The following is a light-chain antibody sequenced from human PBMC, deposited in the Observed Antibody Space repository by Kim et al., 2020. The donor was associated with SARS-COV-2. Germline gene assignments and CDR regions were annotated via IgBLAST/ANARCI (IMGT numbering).Light chain of an antibody. CDR2: CDS. Sequence: SYELTQPPSVSVAPGKTASITCGGNNIERKDVHWFQQKPGQAPGVVIFCDSERPSGIPERFSGSTSGNTATLTISWVEAGDEADYYCQVWDSSSEHWVFGGGTQLTVL. V-gene: IGLV3-21*04. CDR3: QVWDSSSEHWV. J-gene: IGLJ3*02. CDR1: NIERKD.